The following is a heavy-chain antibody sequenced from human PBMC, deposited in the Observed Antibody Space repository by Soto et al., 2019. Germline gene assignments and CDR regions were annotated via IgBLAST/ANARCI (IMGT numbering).Heavy chain of an antibody. D-gene: IGHD2-15*01. J-gene: IGHJ5*02. V-gene: IGHV4-59*01. Sequence: QVQLQESGPGLVKPSETLSLTCTVSGGSISSYYWSWIRQPPGKGLEWIVYIYYSGSTNYNPSLKSRVTISVDTSKNQFSLKLSSATAADTAVYYCARDALEVATTGWFDPWGQGTLVTVSS. CDR3: ARDALEVATTGWFDP. CDR2: IYYSGST. CDR1: GGSISSYY.